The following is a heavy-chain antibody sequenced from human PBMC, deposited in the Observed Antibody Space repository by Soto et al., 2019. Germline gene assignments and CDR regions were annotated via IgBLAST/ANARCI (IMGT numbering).Heavy chain of an antibody. J-gene: IGHJ4*02. CDR3: AKKGAVGATYFFDY. V-gene: IGHV3-23*01. D-gene: IGHD1-26*01. Sequence: EVQLLESGGGLVQPGGSLRLSCAASGFTFSSYAMSWVRQAPGKGLEWVSAISGGRGSTHYAESVKGRFTISRDTSKNTLYLQMNSLRAADTVVYYCAKKGAVGATYFFDYWGQGALVTVSS. CDR2: ISGGRGST. CDR1: GFTFSSYA.